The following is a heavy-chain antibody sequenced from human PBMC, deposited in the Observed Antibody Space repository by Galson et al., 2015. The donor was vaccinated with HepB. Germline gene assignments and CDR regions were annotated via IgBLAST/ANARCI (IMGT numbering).Heavy chain of an antibody. V-gene: IGHV3-64D*09. CDR3: VKAGILSSLLFDY. Sequence: SLRLSCAASGFTFSSYAMHWVRQAPGKGLEYVSSITSSEGGSTYYADSVKGRFTISRDNSKKTLYLQMSSLRADDTAVYYCVKAGILSSLLFDYWGQGTLVTVSS. CDR2: ITSSEGGST. CDR1: GFTFSSYA. J-gene: IGHJ4*02.